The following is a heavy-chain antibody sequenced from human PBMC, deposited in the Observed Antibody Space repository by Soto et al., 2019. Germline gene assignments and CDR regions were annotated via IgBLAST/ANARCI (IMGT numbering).Heavy chain of an antibody. CDR2: INAGNGNT. D-gene: IGHD2-2*01. CDR1: GYTFTSYA. J-gene: IGHJ3*02. CDR3: ARGEYCSSTSCYGVVVFDI. Sequence: ASVKVSCKSSGYTFTSYAMHCVRQSPGQRLEWMGWINAGNGNTKYSQKFQGRVTITRDTSASTAYMELSSLRSEDTAVYYCARGEYCSSTSCYGVVVFDIWGQGTMVTVSS. V-gene: IGHV1-3*01.